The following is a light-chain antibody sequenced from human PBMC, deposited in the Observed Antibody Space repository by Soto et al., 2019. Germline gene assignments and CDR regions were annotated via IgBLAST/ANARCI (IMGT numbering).Light chain of an antibody. V-gene: IGKV1-16*02. CDR2: DTS. Sequence: DIQMTQSPSSLSASVGDRVTITCRASQGINNYLAWFQQKPGEAPKSLIYDTSSLQSGVPSKFSGSGSGTDYTLTISSLQPEDFATYYCQQYNSYPITFGQGTRLEI. CDR3: QQYNSYPIT. J-gene: IGKJ5*01. CDR1: QGINNY.